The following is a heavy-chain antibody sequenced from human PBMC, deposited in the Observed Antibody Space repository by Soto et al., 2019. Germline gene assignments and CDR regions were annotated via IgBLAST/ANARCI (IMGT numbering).Heavy chain of an antibody. D-gene: IGHD3-10*01. Sequence: QVQLVQSGAEVKKPGSSVKVSCKASGGIFSTYAISWLRQAPGQGLEWMGGISPRFGTPNYAERFQGRFTITADESTSTAYMELSRLRSEDTAVDYCARERDDYRSVNYYSRIDFWGQGTLVTVSS. V-gene: IGHV1-69*01. CDR1: GGIFSTYA. CDR2: ISPRFGTP. J-gene: IGHJ4*02. CDR3: ARERDDYRSVNYYSRIDF.